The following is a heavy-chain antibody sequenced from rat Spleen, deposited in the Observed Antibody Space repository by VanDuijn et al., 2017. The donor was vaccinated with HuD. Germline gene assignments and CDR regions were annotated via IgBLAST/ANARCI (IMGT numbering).Heavy chain of an antibody. J-gene: IGHJ2*01. CDR2: ISTSGGST. V-gene: IGHV5-27*01. CDR1: GFTFSNYD. CDR3: TRGYYFDY. Sequence: EVQVVESGGGLVQPGASMKLSCAASGFTFSNYDMAWVRQAPTKGLEWVASISTSGGSTYYRDSVKGRFTISRDNAKSTLYLQMDSLRSEDTATYYCTRGYYFDYWGQGVMVTVSS.